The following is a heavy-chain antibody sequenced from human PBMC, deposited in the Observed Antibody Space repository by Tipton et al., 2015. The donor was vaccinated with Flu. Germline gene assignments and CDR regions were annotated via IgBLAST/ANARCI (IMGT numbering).Heavy chain of an antibody. Sequence: SLRLSCAVSGFTVSANYMTWVRQAPGKGLEWVSLIYTGGATYYADSVKGRFTMSRDNSNDTLYLQMNSLRAEDTAMYYCARVMTSVTTYGMDVWGQGTTVTVSS. D-gene: IGHD4-17*01. J-gene: IGHJ6*02. CDR1: GFTVSANY. CDR2: IYTGGAT. V-gene: IGHV3-53*01. CDR3: ARVMTSVTTYGMDV.